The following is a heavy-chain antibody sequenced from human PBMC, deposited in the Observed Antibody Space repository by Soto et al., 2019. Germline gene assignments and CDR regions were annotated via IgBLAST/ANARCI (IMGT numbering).Heavy chain of an antibody. V-gene: IGHV3-7*03. CDR2: INQDGSEK. J-gene: IGHJ6*02. CDR3: ARGSTYNFWSGYIYYGMDV. Sequence: EVQLVESGGGLVQPGGSLRLSCAASGFTFRSYWVNWVRQAPGKGLQWVANINQDGSEKYYVDSVKGRFTISRDNAKNSLYLQMNSLRAEDTAVYYCARGSTYNFWSGYIYYGMDVWGQGTTVTVSS. D-gene: IGHD3-3*01. CDR1: GFTFRSYW.